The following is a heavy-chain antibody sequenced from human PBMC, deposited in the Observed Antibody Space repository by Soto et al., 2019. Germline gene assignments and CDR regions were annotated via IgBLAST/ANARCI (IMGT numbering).Heavy chain of an antibody. CDR3: ARDLANTMIVSY. D-gene: IGHD3-22*01. CDR2: ISYDGSNK. Sequence: QVQLVESGGGVVQPGRSLRLSCAASGFTFSSYAMHWVRQAPGKGLEWVAVISYDGSNKYYADSVKGRFTISRDNSKNTLYLQMNSLRAEDTAVYYCARDLANTMIVSYWGQGTLVTVSS. V-gene: IGHV3-30-3*01. J-gene: IGHJ4*02. CDR1: GFTFSSYA.